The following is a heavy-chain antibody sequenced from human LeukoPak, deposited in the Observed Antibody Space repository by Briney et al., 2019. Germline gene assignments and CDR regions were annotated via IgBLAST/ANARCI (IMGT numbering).Heavy chain of an antibody. CDR2: INHSGST. CDR3: ARRGSSSWDDAFDI. V-gene: IGHV4-34*01. Sequence: SETLSLTCTVYGGSFSGYYWSWIRQPPGEGLEWIGEINHSGSTNYNPSLKSRVTISVDTSKNQFSLKLSSVTAADTAVYYCARRGSSSWDDAFDIWGQGTMVTVSS. CDR1: GGSFSGYY. J-gene: IGHJ3*02. D-gene: IGHD6-13*01.